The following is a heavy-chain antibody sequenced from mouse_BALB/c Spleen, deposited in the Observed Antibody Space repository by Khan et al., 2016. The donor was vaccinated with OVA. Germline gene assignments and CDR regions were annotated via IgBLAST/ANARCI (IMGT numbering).Heavy chain of an antibody. J-gene: IGHJ3*01. CDR3: TRSGYGTFAY. V-gene: IGHV1S81*02. CDR1: GYSFTSYY. Sequence: QVRLQQSGAELVKPGASVRLSCKASGYSFTSYYLYWVKQRPGQGLEWIGDINPSNGGANFNEKFKIKATLTVDKSSSTAYMQLSSLTSEDSAVYYCTRSGYGTFAYWGRGTLVTVSA. CDR2: INPSNGGA. D-gene: IGHD2-1*01.